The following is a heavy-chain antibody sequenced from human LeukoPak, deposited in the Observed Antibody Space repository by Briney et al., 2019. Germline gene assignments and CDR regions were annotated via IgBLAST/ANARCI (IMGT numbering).Heavy chain of an antibody. CDR3: ARAPPNDYDSTDYYSSFDY. Sequence: GGSLRLSCAASGFTITNYALSWVRQTPEKGLEWVSTVSGRSDSAYYADSAKGRFTISRDTSKNTMYLQMNSLRAEDTAVYYCARAPPNDYDSTDYYSSFDYWGQGTLVTVSS. CDR2: VSGRSDSA. D-gene: IGHD3-22*01. CDR1: GFTITNYA. V-gene: IGHV3-23*01. J-gene: IGHJ4*02.